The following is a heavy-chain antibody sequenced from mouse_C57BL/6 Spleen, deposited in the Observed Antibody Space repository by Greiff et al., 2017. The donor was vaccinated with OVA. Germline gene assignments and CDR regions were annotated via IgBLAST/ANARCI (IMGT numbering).Heavy chain of an antibody. J-gene: IGHJ2*01. CDR3: ARGGGYYFDY. CDR1: GFTFSDYG. Sequence: EVKLVESGGGLVKPGGSLKLSCAASGFTFSDYGMHWVRQAPEKGLEWVAYISSGSSTIYYADTVKGRFTISRDNAKNTLFLRMTSLRSEDTAMYYWARGGGYYFDYWGQGTTLTVSS. CDR2: ISSGSSTI. V-gene: IGHV5-17*01.